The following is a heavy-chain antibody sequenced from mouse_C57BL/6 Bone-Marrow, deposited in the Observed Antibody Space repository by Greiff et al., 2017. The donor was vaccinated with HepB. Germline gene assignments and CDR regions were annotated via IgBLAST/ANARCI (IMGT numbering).Heavy chain of an antibody. CDR2: IYPRSGNT. D-gene: IGHD2-1*01. Sequence: QVQLKQSGAELARPGASVKLSCKASGYTFTSYGISWVKQRTGQGLEWIGEIYPRSGNTYYNEKFKGKATLTADKSSSTAYMELRSLTSEDSAVYFCARWGIYYGNYVGWFAYWGQGTLVTVSA. CDR1: GYTFTSYG. V-gene: IGHV1-81*01. J-gene: IGHJ3*01. CDR3: ARWGIYYGNYVGWFAY.